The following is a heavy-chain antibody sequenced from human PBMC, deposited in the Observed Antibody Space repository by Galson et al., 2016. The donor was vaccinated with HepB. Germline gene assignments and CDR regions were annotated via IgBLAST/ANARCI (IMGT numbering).Heavy chain of an antibody. CDR3: ARETTIWGNGFQY. Sequence: SLRLSCAASGFTFDDYTMHWVRQAPGKGLEWVSLVSWDATTIYYADSVKGRFTISRDNSKNSLYLQMNSLTSEDTALYYCARETTIWGNGFQYWGQGTLVTASS. J-gene: IGHJ4*02. CDR2: VSWDATTI. CDR1: GFTFDDYT. D-gene: IGHD4-23*01. V-gene: IGHV3-43*01.